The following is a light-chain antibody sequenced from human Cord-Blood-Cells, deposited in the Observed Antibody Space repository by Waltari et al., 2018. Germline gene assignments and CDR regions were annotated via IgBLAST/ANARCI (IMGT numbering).Light chain of an antibody. CDR2: EGS. Sequence: QSALTQPASVSGPPGQSITTSCTGTSSDVGSYNLVSCYQQHPGKAPKLMIYEGSKRPSGVSNRFSGSKSGNTASLTISGLQAEDEADYYCCSYAGSRVFGGGTKLTVL. CDR3: CSYAGSRV. J-gene: IGLJ3*02. CDR1: SSDVGSYNL. V-gene: IGLV2-23*01.